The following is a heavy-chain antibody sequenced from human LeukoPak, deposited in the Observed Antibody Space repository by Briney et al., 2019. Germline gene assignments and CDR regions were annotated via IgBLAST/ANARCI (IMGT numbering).Heavy chain of an antibody. J-gene: IGHJ4*02. Sequence: TGGSLRLSCAASGFSVSSNYMSWVRQAPGKGLEWVPLIYSGGSTYYADSVKGRFTISRDNSKNTLYLQMNSLRAEDTAVYYCAGGYYSAPNYWGQGTLVTVSS. CDR1: GFSVSSNY. CDR3: AGGYYSAPNY. V-gene: IGHV3-66*01. D-gene: IGHD1-26*01. CDR2: IYSGGST.